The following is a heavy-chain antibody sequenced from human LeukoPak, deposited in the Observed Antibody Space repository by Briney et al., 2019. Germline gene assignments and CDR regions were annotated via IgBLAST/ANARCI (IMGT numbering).Heavy chain of an antibody. CDR2: INHSGST. V-gene: IGHV4-34*01. CDR3: ARDFIAARPFDY. D-gene: IGHD6-6*01. J-gene: IGHJ4*02. CDR1: GGSFSGYY. Sequence: SETLSLTCAVYGGSFSGYYWSWIRQPPGKGLEWIGEINHSGSTNYNPSLKSRVTISVDASKNQFSLKLSSVTAADTAVYYCARDFIAARPFDYWGQGTLVTVSS.